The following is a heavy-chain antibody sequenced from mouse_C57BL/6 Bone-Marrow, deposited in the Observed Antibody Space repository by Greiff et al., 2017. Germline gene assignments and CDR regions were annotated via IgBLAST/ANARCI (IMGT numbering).Heavy chain of an antibody. CDR1: GFTFSSYG. D-gene: IGHD1-1*01. CDR3: ARRGIYYGSSYRYFDY. CDR2: ISSGGSYT. J-gene: IGHJ2*01. V-gene: IGHV5-6*02. Sequence: EVMLVESGGDLVKPGGSLKLSCAASGFTFSSYGMSWVRQTPDKRLEWVATISSGGSYTYYPDSVKGRFTISRDNAKNTLYLQMSSLKSEDTAMYYCARRGIYYGSSYRYFDYWGQGTTLTVSS.